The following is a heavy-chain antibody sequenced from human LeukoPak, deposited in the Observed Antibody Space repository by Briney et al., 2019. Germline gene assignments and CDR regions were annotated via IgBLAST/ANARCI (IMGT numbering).Heavy chain of an antibody. J-gene: IGHJ5*02. D-gene: IGHD6-19*01. V-gene: IGHV3-23*01. CDR3: AKGSGGWYQFFDH. CDR2: ISNGDGTT. Sequence: GGSLRLSCAGPGFTFSTYAMTWVRQAPGKGLEWVSSISNGDGTTYYTGSVKGRFTISRNNSKSTLYLQMNSLRAEDTAVYYCAKGSGGWYQFFDHWGQGTLVTVSS. CDR1: GFTFSTYA.